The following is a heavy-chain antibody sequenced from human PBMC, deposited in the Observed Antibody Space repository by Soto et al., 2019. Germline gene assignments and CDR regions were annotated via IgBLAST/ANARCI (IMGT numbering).Heavy chain of an antibody. V-gene: IGHV3-11*01. J-gene: IGHJ4*02. Sequence: VQLVESGGGLVKPGGSLRLSCAGSGFTFDDYYMSWVRQAPGKGLEWASYISRSGTTIHYADSVKGRFTISRDNAKTSLYLQMNSLRVDDTAVYYCARDRRRGLSGPLSHWGQGTLVTVAS. CDR1: GFTFDDYY. CDR2: ISRSGTTI. CDR3: ARDRRRGLSGPLSH. D-gene: IGHD1-1*01.